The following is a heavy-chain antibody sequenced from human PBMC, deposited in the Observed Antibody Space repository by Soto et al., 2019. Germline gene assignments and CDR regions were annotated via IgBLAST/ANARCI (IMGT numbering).Heavy chain of an antibody. V-gene: IGHV3-48*03. Sequence: VGSLRLSCAASGFTFSTYEFNWVRQAPGRGLEWISYISVSGNIIKYAESVKGRFTISRDNAENSLHLHMSNLRVDDTALYFCARAIPDYWGQGTLVTVSS. D-gene: IGHD2-2*02. CDR1: GFTFSTYE. J-gene: IGHJ4*02. CDR2: ISVSGNII. CDR3: ARAIPDY.